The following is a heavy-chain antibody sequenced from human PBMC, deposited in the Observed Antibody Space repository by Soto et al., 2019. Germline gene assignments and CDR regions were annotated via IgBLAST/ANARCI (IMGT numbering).Heavy chain of an antibody. CDR3: ARELNYYGSGSYYRSREWFDP. Sequence: KQSQTLSLTCAISGDSVSSNSAAWNWIRQSPSRGLEWLGRTYYRSKWYNDYAVSVKSRITINPDTSKNQFSLQLNSVTPEDTAVYYCARELNYYGSGSYYRSREWFDPWGQGTLVTVSS. CDR2: TYYRSKWYN. J-gene: IGHJ5*02. V-gene: IGHV6-1*01. D-gene: IGHD3-10*01. CDR1: GDSVSSNSAA.